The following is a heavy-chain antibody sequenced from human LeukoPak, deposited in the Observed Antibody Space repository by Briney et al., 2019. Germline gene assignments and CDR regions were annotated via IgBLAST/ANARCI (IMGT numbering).Heavy chain of an antibody. CDR2: ISYDGSNK. CDR1: GFTFSSYG. D-gene: IGHD6-19*01. V-gene: IGHV3-30*18. J-gene: IGHJ3*02. Sequence: PGGSLRLSCAASGFTFSSYGMHWVRQAPGKGLEWVAVISYDGSNKYYADSVKGRFTISRDNSKNTLYLQMNSLRAEDTAVYYCAKDLSSSGWWNDAFDIWGQGTMVTVSS. CDR3: AKDLSSSGWWNDAFDI.